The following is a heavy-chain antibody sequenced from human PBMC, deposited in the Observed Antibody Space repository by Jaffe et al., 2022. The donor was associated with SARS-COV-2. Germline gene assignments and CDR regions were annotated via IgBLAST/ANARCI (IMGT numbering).Heavy chain of an antibody. V-gene: IGHV3-30*18. D-gene: IGHD5-12*01. J-gene: IGHJ6*02. CDR2: ISYDGSNK. CDR1: GFTFSSYG. CDR3: AKEHGWTVATPKDYYYYYGMDV. Sequence: QVQLVESGGGVVQPGRSLRLSCAASGFTFSSYGMHWVRQAPGKGLEWVAVISYDGSNKYYADSVKGRFTISRDNSKNTLYLQMNSLRAEDTAVYYCAKEHGWTVATPKDYYYYYGMDVWGQGTTVTVSS.